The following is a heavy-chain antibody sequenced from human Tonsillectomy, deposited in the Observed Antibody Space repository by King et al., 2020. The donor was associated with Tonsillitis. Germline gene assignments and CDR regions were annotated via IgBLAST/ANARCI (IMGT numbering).Heavy chain of an antibody. D-gene: IGHD2-15*01. J-gene: IGHJ4*02. CDR1: GYSISSGYY. CDR3: ARDSRSGNFDY. CDR2: TYHSGST. Sequence: VQLQESGPGLVKPSETLSLPCAVSGYSISSGYYWGWIRQPPGKGLEWIGSTYHSGSTYYNPSLKSRVTISVDTSKNQFSLKLSSVTTADTPGYYCARDSRSGNFDYWGQGTLVTVSS. V-gene: IGHV4-38-2*02.